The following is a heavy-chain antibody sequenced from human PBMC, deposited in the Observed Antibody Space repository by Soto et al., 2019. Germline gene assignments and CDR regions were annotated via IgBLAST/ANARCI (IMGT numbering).Heavy chain of an antibody. D-gene: IGHD2-2*01. J-gene: IGHJ6*02. CDR2: ISGSAGRT. CDR3: AKVTSARVFYFGLDV. Sequence: GGSLRLSCAASGFTFTSYAMSWVRQAPGKGLEWASIISGSAGRTYYADSVKGRFTISRDNSKNTLYLHMNSLRAEDTAIYYCAKVTSARVFYFGLDVWGQGTTVTVSS. CDR1: GFTFTSYA. V-gene: IGHV3-23*01.